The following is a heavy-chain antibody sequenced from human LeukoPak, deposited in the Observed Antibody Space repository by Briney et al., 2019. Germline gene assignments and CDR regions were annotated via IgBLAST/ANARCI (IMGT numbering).Heavy chain of an antibody. CDR1: GGSFGGYY. D-gene: IGHD3-22*01. CDR2: INHSGST. V-gene: IGHV4-34*01. Sequence: SGTLSLTCAVYGGSFGGYYWSWIRQPPGKGLEWIGEINHSGSTNYNPSLKSRVTISVDTSKNQFSLKLSSVTAADTAVYYCARGRSYYDSSGYYYHDYWGQGTLVTVSS. CDR3: ARGRSYYDSSGYYYHDY. J-gene: IGHJ4*02.